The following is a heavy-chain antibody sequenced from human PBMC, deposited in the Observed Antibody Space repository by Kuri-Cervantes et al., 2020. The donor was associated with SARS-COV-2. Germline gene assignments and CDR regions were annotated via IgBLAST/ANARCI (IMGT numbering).Heavy chain of an antibody. D-gene: IGHD6-13*01. CDR3: ASQYSSSWNY. CDR2: ISSSSSTI. V-gene: IGHV3-48*01. Sequence: GESLKISCAASGFTFSSYSMNWVRQAPGKGLEWVSYISSSSSTIYYADSVKGRFTISRDNSKNTLYLQMNSLRAEDTAVYYCASQYSSSWNYWGQGTLVTVSS. CDR1: GFTFSSYS. J-gene: IGHJ4*02.